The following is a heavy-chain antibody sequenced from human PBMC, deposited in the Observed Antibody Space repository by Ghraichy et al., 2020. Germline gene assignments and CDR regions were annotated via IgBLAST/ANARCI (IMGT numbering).Heavy chain of an antibody. J-gene: IGHJ3*02. Sequence: SETLSLTCAVSGGSISSGGYSWSWIRQPPGKGLEWIGYIYHSGSTYYNPSLKSRVTISVDRSKNQFSLKLSSVTAADTAVYYCAREVEDYGGNSGAFDIWGQGTMVTVSS. CDR1: GGSISSGGYS. D-gene: IGHD4-23*01. CDR3: AREVEDYGGNSGAFDI. CDR2: IYHSGST. V-gene: IGHV4-30-2*01.